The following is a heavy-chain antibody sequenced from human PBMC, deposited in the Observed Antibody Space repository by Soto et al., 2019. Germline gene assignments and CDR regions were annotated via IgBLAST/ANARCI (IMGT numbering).Heavy chain of an antibody. J-gene: IGHJ6*02. V-gene: IGHV3-23*01. CDR2: ICGSGGTT. CDR1: GFTFSSYA. Sequence: GGSLRLSCAASGFTFSSYAMNWVRQAPGKGLEWVSAICGSGGTTYYADSVKGRFTISRDNSKNTLSLQMNSLRAEDTAVYYCAKGSVSGGTRYSGMDVWGQGTTVTVSS. D-gene: IGHD2-15*01. CDR3: AKGSVSGGTRYSGMDV.